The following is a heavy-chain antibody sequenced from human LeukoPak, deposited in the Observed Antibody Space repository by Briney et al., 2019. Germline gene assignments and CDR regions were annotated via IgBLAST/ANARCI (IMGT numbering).Heavy chain of an antibody. CDR2: IRYDGSNK. CDR3: ARDIAAAGTPYFDY. V-gene: IGHV3-30*02. J-gene: IGHJ4*02. D-gene: IGHD6-13*01. Sequence: GGSLRLSCAASGFTFSSYGMHWVRQAPGKGLEWVAFIRYDGSNKYYADSVKGRFTISRDNSKNTLYLQMNSLRAEDTAVYYCARDIAAAGTPYFDYWGQGTLVTVSS. CDR1: GFTFSSYG.